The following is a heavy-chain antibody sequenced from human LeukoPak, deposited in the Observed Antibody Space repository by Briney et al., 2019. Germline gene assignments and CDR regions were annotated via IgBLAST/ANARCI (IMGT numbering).Heavy chain of an antibody. J-gene: IGHJ4*02. CDR3: AKDRAVGQWLTYFDY. CDR2: ISGSGGST. V-gene: IGHV3-23*01. D-gene: IGHD6-19*01. CDR1: GFTFSSYA. Sequence: PGGSLRLSCAASGFTFSSYAMSWVRQAPGKGLEWVSAISGSGGSTYYADSVKGRFTISRDNPKNTLYLQMNSLRAEDTAVYYCAKDRAVGQWLTYFDYWGQGTLVTVSS.